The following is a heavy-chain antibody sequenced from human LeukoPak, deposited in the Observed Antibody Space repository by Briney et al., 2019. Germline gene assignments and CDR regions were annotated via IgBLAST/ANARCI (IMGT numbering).Heavy chain of an antibody. CDR1: GGSFSDYY. J-gene: IGHJ6*03. Sequence: SETLALTCVVYGGSFSDYYWTWVRQPPGKGLEWIGEINHSGATKYNPSLKSRATISIHTSNNQFSLKLTSVTAEDPAVYYCARGEGTLAGRRWPYSFYYYVDVWGKGTTVTVPS. D-gene: IGHD6-19*01. CDR2: INHSGAT. V-gene: IGHV4-34*01. CDR3: ARGEGTLAGRRWPYSFYYYVDV.